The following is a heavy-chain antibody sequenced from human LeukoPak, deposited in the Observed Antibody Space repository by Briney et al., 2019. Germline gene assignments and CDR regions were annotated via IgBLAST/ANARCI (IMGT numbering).Heavy chain of an antibody. CDR3: ARAKVRIAYYDFWSGYPNWFDP. CDR2: IYYSGST. J-gene: IGHJ5*02. Sequence: SETLSLTCTVSGGSISSYYWSWIRQPPGKGLEWIGYIYYSGSTNYNPSLKSRVTISVDTSKNQFSLKLRSVTAADTAVYYCARAKVRIAYYDFWSGYPNWFDPWGQGTLVTVSS. CDR1: GGSISSYY. D-gene: IGHD3-3*01. V-gene: IGHV4-59*01.